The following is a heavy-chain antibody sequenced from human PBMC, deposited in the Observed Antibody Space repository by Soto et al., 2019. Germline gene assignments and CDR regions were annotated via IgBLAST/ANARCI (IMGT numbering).Heavy chain of an antibody. D-gene: IGHD5-18*01. J-gene: IGHJ3*02. Sequence: GASVKVSCKASGYTFTSHGISWVRQAPGQGLEWMGWINPNSGGTNYAQKFQGRVTMTRGTSISTAYMELSRLRSDDTAVYYCARVRLLLAMDAFDIWGQGTMVTFSS. V-gene: IGHV1-2*02. CDR1: GYTFTSHG. CDR3: ARVRLLLAMDAFDI. CDR2: INPNSGGT.